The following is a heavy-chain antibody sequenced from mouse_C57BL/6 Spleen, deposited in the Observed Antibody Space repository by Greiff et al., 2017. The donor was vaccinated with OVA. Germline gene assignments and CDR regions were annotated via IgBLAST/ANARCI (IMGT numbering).Heavy chain of an antibody. J-gene: IGHJ4*01. CDR3: ATHTTDYAMDY. CDR1: GFSLTSYG. D-gene: IGHD1-1*01. V-gene: IGHV2-6*01. Sequence: QVQLQQSGPGLVAPSQSLSITCTVSGFSLTSYGVDWVRQSPGQGLEWLGVIWGVGSTNYNSALKSRLSISKYNSKSQVFLKMNSLQTVDTAKSYSATHTTDYAMDYWGQGTSVTVSS. CDR2: IWGVGST.